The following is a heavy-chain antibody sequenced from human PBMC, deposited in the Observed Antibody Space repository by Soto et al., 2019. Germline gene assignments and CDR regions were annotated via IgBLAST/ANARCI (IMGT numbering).Heavy chain of an antibody. CDR1: GFSSGMYA. V-gene: IGHV3-23*01. D-gene: IGHD1-26*01. CDR3: ARWGCLDY. Sequence: GGSLRPACPASGFSSGMYAPSWVRQAAGKWLEWVSTICGSAGKTLYADSVKGRFSISRDTSESTLYLQMNSLRADDTAMYYCARWGCLDYWGQGTRVTVSS. J-gene: IGHJ4*02. CDR2: ICGSAGKT.